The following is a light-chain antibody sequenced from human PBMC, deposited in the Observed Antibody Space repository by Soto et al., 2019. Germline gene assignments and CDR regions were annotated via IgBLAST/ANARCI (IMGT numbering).Light chain of an antibody. V-gene: IGKV3-15*01. Sequence: EIVMTQSPATLSVSPGERVTLSCRASQYISNKLAWYQQKPGQAPRLLIFGASTRAPGIPARFSGSGSGTEFTLTISSLQSEDFGTYCCQQSSTPPFTFGPGTRVDIK. J-gene: IGKJ3*01. CDR2: GAS. CDR1: QYISNK. CDR3: QQSSTPPFT.